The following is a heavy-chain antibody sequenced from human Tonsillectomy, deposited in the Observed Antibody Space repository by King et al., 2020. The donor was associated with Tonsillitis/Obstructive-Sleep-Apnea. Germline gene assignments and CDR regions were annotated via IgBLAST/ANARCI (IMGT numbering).Heavy chain of an antibody. Sequence: QLVQSGAEVKKPGESLKISCKGSGYSFINYWIGWVRQMPGKGLEWMGLIYPGDSDIRYSPSFQGQVTISADKSINTAYLQWSSLKASDTAMYYCARLHDFWSGYPPIHYYYYMDVWGKGTTVTVSS. CDR3: ARLHDFWSGYPPIHYYYYMDV. D-gene: IGHD3-3*01. J-gene: IGHJ6*03. CDR2: IYPGDSDI. V-gene: IGHV5-51*01. CDR1: GYSFINYW.